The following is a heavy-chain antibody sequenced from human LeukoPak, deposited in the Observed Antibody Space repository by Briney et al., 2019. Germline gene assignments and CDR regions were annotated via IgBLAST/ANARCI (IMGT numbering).Heavy chain of an antibody. Sequence: SETLSLTCAVYGGSFSGYYWSWIRQPPGKGLEWIGEINHSGSTNYNPSLKSRVTISVDTSKNQFSLKLSSVTAADTAVYYCASFCSSTSCFGDYWGQGTLSPSPQ. CDR3: ASFCSSTSCFGDY. D-gene: IGHD2-2*01. V-gene: IGHV4-34*01. CDR1: GGSFSGYY. J-gene: IGHJ4*02. CDR2: INHSGST.